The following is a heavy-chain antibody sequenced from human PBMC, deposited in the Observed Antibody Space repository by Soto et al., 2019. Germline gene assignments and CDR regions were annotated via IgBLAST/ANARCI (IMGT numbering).Heavy chain of an antibody. CDR1: GGSFTSSHYY. D-gene: IGHD6-13*01. J-gene: IGHJ4*02. CDR3: VRHDTDLGAAGPYRYFDA. Sequence: QLQLQQSGPGLVKPSETLSLTCTVSGGSFTSSHYYWGWIRQPPGKGLEWIGSISYRGSTDYKSSLKSRVTLPVDTSKNQFSLKLNSLTAANTAVYYCVRHDTDLGAAGPYRYFDAWGQGALVTVSS. CDR2: ISYRGST. V-gene: IGHV4-39*01.